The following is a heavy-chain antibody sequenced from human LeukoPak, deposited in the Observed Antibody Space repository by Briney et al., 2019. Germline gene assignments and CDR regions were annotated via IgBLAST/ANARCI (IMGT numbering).Heavy chain of an antibody. D-gene: IGHD3-10*01. J-gene: IGHJ4*02. CDR2: ISYDGSNK. CDR1: GFTFSSYA. CDR3: ASEPYYYGSGSYSGVDY. Sequence: PGRSLRLSCAASGFTFSSYAMHWVRQAPGKGLEWVAVISYDGSNKYYADSVKSRFTISRDNSKNTLYLQMNSLRAEDTAVYYCASEPYYYGSGSYSGVDYWGQGTLVTVSS. V-gene: IGHV3-30-3*01.